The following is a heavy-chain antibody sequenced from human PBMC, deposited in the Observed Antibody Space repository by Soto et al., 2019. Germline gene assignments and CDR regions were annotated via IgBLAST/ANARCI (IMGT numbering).Heavy chain of an antibody. CDR1: GGSISSGDYY. CDR3: ARHVNLPLAGTGFDS. Sequence: TLSLTCTVSGGSISSGDYYWSWIRQPPGKGLEWIGYIYYSGSTYYNPSLKSRVTISVDTSKNQFSLELSSVTATDTAVYYCARHVNLPLAGTGFDSWRRGTLVTVSS. CDR2: IYYSGST. D-gene: IGHD6-19*01. J-gene: IGHJ4*02. V-gene: IGHV4-30-4*01.